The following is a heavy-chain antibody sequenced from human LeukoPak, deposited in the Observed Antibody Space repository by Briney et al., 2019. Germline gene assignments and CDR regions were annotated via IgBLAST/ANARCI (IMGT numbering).Heavy chain of an antibody. Sequence: GGSLRLSXAASGFTFSSYAMSWIRQAPGKGLEWVSAISGSGGSTYYADSVKGRFTISRDNSKNTLYLQMNSLRAEDTAVYYCAKVYDSSGYYLEYYFDYWGQGTLVTVSS. CDR3: AKVYDSSGYYLEYYFDY. D-gene: IGHD3-22*01. V-gene: IGHV3-23*01. CDR2: ISGSGGST. J-gene: IGHJ4*02. CDR1: GFTFSSYA.